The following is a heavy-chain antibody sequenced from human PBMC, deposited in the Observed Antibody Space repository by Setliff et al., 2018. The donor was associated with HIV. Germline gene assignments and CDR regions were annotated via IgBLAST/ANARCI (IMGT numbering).Heavy chain of an antibody. CDR2: IYLSDSDT. V-gene: IGHV5-51*03. J-gene: IGHJ4*02. CDR3: ATSPGTYSSSSASYFDY. D-gene: IGHD6-6*01. Sequence: PGESLKISCKGSGYTFPHSWIGWVRQMPGKGLEWMGIIYLSDSDTRYSPSFQGQVTISADKSISTAYLQWSSLKASDTAMYYCATSPGTYSSSSASYFDYWGQGTLVTVPS. CDR1: GYTFPHSW.